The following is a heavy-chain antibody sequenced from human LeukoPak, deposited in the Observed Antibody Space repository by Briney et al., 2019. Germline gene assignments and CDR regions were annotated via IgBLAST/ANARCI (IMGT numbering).Heavy chain of an antibody. CDR1: GGSVSSSNYY. J-gene: IGHJ4*02. V-gene: IGHV4-39*07. D-gene: IGHD3-22*01. CDR2: IYYSGNT. CDR3: ARVTGYMIEDYFDY. Sequence: PSETLSLTCTVSGGSVSSSNYYWGWIRKPPGKGLEWIGSIYYSGNTYYNPSLKSRVTISVDTSKNQFSLRLSSMTAADTAVYYCARVTGYMIEDYFDYWGQGTLVTVSS.